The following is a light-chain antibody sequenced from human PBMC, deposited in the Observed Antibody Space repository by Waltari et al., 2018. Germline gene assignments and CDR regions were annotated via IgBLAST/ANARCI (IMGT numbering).Light chain of an antibody. J-gene: IGLJ2*01. CDR3: GTWDSSLSALV. CDR1: SPNIGNNY. Sequence: QSVLTQPPSVSAAPGQKVTISCSGSSPNIGNNYVSWYQQPPGRAPKLFIYENNKRPSGIPDRFSGSKSGTSATLGITGLQTGDEADYYCGTWDSSLSALVFGGGTNLTVL. CDR2: ENN. V-gene: IGLV1-51*02.